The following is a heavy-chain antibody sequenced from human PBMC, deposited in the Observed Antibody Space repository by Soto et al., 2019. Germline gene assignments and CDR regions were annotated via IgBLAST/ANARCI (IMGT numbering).Heavy chain of an antibody. V-gene: IGHV1-69*06. Sequence: SVKVSCKASGGTFSSYAISWVRQAPGQGLEWMGGIIPIFGTANYAQKFQGRVTITADKSTSTAYMELSSLRSEDTAVYYCARSPPGSSYYYYGMDVWGQGTTVTVSS. J-gene: IGHJ6*02. CDR3: ARSPPGSSYYYYGMDV. D-gene: IGHD1-26*01. CDR1: GGTFSSYA. CDR2: IIPIFGTA.